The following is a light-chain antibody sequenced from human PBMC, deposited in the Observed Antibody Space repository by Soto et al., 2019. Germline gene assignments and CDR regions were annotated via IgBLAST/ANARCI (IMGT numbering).Light chain of an antibody. J-gene: IGLJ1*01. V-gene: IGLV2-11*01. CDR2: DVS. CDR1: SSDVGGYNY. CDR3: CSYAGSYTIYV. Sequence: QSALTQPASVSGSPGQSITISCTGTSSDVGGYNYVSWYQQHPGKAPKLMIYDVSQRPSGVPDRFSGSKSGNTASLTISGLQAEDEADYYCCSYAGSYTIYVFGTGTKVTVL.